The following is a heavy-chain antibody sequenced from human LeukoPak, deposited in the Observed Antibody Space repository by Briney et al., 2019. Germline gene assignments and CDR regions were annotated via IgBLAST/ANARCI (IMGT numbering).Heavy chain of an antibody. V-gene: IGHV3-7*01. CDR1: GFTFSSYW. D-gene: IGHD6-13*01. CDR3: ARAGPSSSWHQFDY. CDR2: IKQDGSEK. J-gene: IGHJ4*02. Sequence: GGSLRLSCAASGFTFSSYWMSWVRQAPGKGLEWVANIKQDGSEKFYVDSVKGRFTISRDNAKNSLFLQMDSLRAEDTAVYSCARAGPSSSWHQFDYWGQGTLVTVSS.